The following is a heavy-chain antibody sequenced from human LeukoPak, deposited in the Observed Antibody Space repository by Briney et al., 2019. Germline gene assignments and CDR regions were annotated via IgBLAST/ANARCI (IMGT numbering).Heavy chain of an antibody. CDR2: IWYDGSDK. D-gene: IGHD7-27*01. CDR3: ARAGDAFDL. V-gene: IGHV3-33*08. CDR1: GFTFSSYA. Sequence: PGGSLRLSCAASGFTFSSYAMHWVRQAPGKGLEWVAVIWYDGSDKYYADSVKGRFTISRDNSKKTLYLQMNSLRAEDTALYYCARAGDAFDLWGQGTIVTVSS. J-gene: IGHJ3*01.